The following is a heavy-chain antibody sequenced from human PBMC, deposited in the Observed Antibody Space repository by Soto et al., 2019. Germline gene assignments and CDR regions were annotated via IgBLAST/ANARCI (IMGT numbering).Heavy chain of an antibody. D-gene: IGHD5-18*01. Sequence: SVKVSCKASGYTFTSYAISWVRQAPGQGLEWMGGIIPIFGTANYAQKFQGRVTITADESTSTAYMELSSLRSEDTAVYYCASSTAMVTRDHYYYYGMDVWGQGTTVTVSS. V-gene: IGHV1-69*13. J-gene: IGHJ6*02. CDR3: ASSTAMVTRDHYYYYGMDV. CDR2: IIPIFGTA. CDR1: GYTFTSYA.